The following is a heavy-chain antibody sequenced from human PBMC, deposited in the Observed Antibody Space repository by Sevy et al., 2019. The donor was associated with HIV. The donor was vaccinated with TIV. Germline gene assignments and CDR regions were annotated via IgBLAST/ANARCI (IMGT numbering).Heavy chain of an antibody. CDR2: TSFDAIKR. CDR1: GFTVSSYV. Sequence: GGCLRLSCAASGFTVSSYVIHWVRQAPGKGLEWVALTSFDAIKRYYADSVKGRFTVSRDNSKNTVYLEMNSLRPEDTAMYYCARSYYYDSSGCHYWGRGTLVTVSS. D-gene: IGHD3-22*01. V-gene: IGHV3-30*01. CDR3: ARSYYYDSSGCHY. J-gene: IGHJ4*02.